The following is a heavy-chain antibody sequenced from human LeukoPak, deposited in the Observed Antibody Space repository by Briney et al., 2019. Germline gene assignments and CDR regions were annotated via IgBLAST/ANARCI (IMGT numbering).Heavy chain of an antibody. CDR3: ARGYSGSYFGY. D-gene: IGHD1-26*01. J-gene: IGHJ4*02. CDR1: GGTFSSYA. Sequence: ASVKVSCEASGGTFSSYAISWVRQAPGQGLGWMGGIIPIFGTANYAQKFQGRVTITADESTSTAYMELSSLRSEDTAVYYCARGYSGSYFGYWGQGTLVTVSS. V-gene: IGHV1-69*01. CDR2: IIPIFGTA.